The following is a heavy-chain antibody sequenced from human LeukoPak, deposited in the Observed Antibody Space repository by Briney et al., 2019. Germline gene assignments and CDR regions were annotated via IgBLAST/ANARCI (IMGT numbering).Heavy chain of an antibody. CDR3: ARADSGYGYPFDY. J-gene: IGHJ4*02. Sequence: SETLSLTCAVSGGSISSGGYSWSWIRQPPGKGLEWIGYIYHSGSTYYNPSLKSRVTISVDRSKNQFSLKLSSVTAADTAVYYCARADSGYGYPFDYWGQGTLVTVSS. D-gene: IGHD5-12*01. V-gene: IGHV4-30-2*01. CDR1: GGSISSGGYS. CDR2: IYHSGST.